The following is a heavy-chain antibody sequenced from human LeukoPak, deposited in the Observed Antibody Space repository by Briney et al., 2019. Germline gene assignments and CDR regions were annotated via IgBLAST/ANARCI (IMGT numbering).Heavy chain of an antibody. CDR3: AKDRRGNAPRGAFDI. J-gene: IGHJ3*02. CDR1: GFTFSSSA. V-gene: IGHV3-23*01. Sequence: PGGSLRLSCAASGFTFSSSAMSWVRQAPGKGLEWVSAISNNGGYTYYADSVKGRFTISRDNSKNTLYLQMNGLRAEDTAVYYCAKDRRGNAPRGAFDIWGQGTMVTVSS. CDR2: ISNNGGYT. D-gene: IGHD1-1*01.